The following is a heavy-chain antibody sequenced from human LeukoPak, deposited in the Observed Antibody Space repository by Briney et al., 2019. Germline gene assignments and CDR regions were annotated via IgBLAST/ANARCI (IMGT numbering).Heavy chain of an antibody. Sequence: GGSLRLSCAASGFTFSDFSMSWIRHAPGKGLEWLAYISSTGSTIHYADSVRGRFTISRDKAKRSVYLQMDSLRVEDTAVYYRVRDLGSDSSGYYHYWGQGTLVIVSS. J-gene: IGHJ4*02. CDR3: VRDLGSDSSGYYHY. V-gene: IGHV3-11*01. CDR2: ISSTGSTI. CDR1: GFTFSDFS. D-gene: IGHD3-22*01.